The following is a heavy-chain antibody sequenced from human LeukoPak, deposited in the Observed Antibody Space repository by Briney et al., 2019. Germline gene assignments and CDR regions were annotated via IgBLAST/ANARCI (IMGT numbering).Heavy chain of an antibody. Sequence: PGGSLRLSCAASGFTFSSYWMHWVRQAPGKGLVWVSRINSDGSSTSYADSVKGRFTISRDNAKNSLYLQMNSLRAEDTAVYYCARDSRQHLGAFDIWGQGTVVTVSS. CDR2: INSDGSST. V-gene: IGHV3-74*01. CDR3: ARDSRQHLGAFDI. CDR1: GFTFSSYW. J-gene: IGHJ3*02. D-gene: IGHD2-2*01.